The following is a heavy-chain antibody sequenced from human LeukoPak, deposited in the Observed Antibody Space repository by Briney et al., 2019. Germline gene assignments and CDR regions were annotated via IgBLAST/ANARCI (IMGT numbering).Heavy chain of an antibody. Sequence: PGGSLRLAWAASGFTFSSYAMSWVRQAPGKGLEWVSAISGSGGSPYFADSVKGRFTISRDNSKNTLYLQMNSLRAEDTAVYYCAKGFASSSSRPRYFDLWGRGTLVTVSS. D-gene: IGHD6-6*01. CDR3: AKGFASSSSRPRYFDL. J-gene: IGHJ2*01. V-gene: IGHV3-23*01. CDR2: ISGSGGSP. CDR1: GFTFSSYA.